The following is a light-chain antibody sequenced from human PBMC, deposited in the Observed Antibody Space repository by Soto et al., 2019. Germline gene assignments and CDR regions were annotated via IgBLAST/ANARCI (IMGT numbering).Light chain of an antibody. Sequence: DIQMTQSPSSLSASIGDRVTITCRATQNINTYLNWYQQKPGKAPKLLIYATSSLQGGVPSRFTGSGSGTEFTLTISSLQPADFATYFCQQAYSTPMYTFGQGTTLEIK. CDR3: QQAYSTPMYT. CDR1: QNINTY. V-gene: IGKV1-39*01. CDR2: ATS. J-gene: IGKJ2*01.